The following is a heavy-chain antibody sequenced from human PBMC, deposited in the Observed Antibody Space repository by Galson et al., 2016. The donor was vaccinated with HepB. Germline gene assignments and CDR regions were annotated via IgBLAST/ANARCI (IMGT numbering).Heavy chain of an antibody. J-gene: IGHJ4*02. V-gene: IGHV3-48*01. D-gene: IGHD5-12*01. Sequence: SLRLSCAASGLTFSNYYMNWARQAPGKGLEWVSYIGRGSSPIFYADSVKGRFTISRDNAQNSLYLHMSSLRAEDSAVYYCAVDSGRTGAWDYWGQGTLVTVTS. CDR3: AVDSGRTGAWDY. CDR2: IGRGSSPI. CDR1: GLTFSNYY.